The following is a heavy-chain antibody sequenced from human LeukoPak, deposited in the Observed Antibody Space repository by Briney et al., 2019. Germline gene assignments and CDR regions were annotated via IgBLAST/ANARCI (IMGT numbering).Heavy chain of an antibody. CDR1: GFPFSSYS. Sequence: GSLRLSCAASGFPFSSYSMNWVRQAPGKGLEWVSSISSSSSYIYYADSVKGRFTISRDNAKNTLYLQMDSLRVEDTAVYYCAKSDWFDPWGQGTLVTVSS. CDR2: ISSSSSYI. J-gene: IGHJ5*02. CDR3: AKSDWFDP. V-gene: IGHV3-21*01.